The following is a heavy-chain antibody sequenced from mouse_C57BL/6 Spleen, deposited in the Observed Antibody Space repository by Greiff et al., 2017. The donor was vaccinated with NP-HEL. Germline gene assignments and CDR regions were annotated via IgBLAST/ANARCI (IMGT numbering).Heavy chain of an antibody. J-gene: IGHJ1*03. CDR1: GYAFSSSW. CDR2: IYPGDGDT. D-gene: IGHD1-1*01. V-gene: IGHV1-82*01. CDR3: ARRALFITTVVATDFDV. Sequence: VQLQQSGPELVKPGASVKISCKASGYAFSSSWMNWVKQRPGKGLEWIGRIYPGDGDTNYNGKFKGKATLTADKSSSTAYMQLSSLTSEDSAVYCCARRALFITTVVATDFDVWGTGTTVTVSS.